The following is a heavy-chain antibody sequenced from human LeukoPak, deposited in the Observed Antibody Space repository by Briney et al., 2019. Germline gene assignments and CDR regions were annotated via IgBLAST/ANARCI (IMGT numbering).Heavy chain of an antibody. D-gene: IGHD4-17*01. Sequence: GGSLRLSCAASGFTFDDYGMSWVRQAPGKGLEWVSGINWNGGSTGYADSVKGRFTISRDNAKNSLYLQMNSLRAEDTALYYCARVACGDYSYYYYMDVWGKGTTVTVSS. CDR3: ARVACGDYSYYYYMDV. CDR1: GFTFDDYG. CDR2: INWNGGST. J-gene: IGHJ6*03. V-gene: IGHV3-20*04.